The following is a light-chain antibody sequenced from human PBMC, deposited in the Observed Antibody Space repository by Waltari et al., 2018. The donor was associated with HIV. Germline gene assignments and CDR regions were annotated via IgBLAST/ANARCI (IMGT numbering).Light chain of an antibody. Sequence: QSALTQPRSVSGSPGQSVTISCTGTSSDVGGYDSVSWYLQHPGKVPKLIIYEVIKRASGRPARFSGSKSGNTASLTISRLQTEDEADYFCCSYAGTYTYVLFGGGTKLTVL. CDR3: CSYAGTYTYVL. J-gene: IGLJ3*02. V-gene: IGLV2-11*01. CDR1: SSDVGGYDS. CDR2: EVI.